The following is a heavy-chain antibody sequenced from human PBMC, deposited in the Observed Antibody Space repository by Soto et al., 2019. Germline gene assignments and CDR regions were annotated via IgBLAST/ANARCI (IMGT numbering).Heavy chain of an antibody. Sequence: QVQLVQSGAEVKKPGASVEVSCKASGYTFTTYGISWVRQAPGQGLEWMGWINGYNGNTNYAQNLQGRVNMTTDTSTSTAYMELRSLRSDDTAVYYCARDDWAVANSFPGNDFYGMDVWGQGTTVTVSS. D-gene: IGHD6-19*01. J-gene: IGHJ6*02. CDR1: GYTFTTYG. V-gene: IGHV1-18*01. CDR3: ARDDWAVANSFPGNDFYGMDV. CDR2: INGYNGNT.